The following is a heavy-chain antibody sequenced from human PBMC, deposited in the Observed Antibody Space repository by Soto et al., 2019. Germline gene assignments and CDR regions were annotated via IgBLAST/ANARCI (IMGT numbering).Heavy chain of an antibody. CDR3: ARPTRGGNCPSFFDY. D-gene: IGHD2-21*02. CDR2: ISYDESNK. J-gene: IGHJ4*02. CDR1: GFTFSNYA. Sequence: QVQLVESGGGVVQPGRSLRLSCAASGFTFSNYAMHWVRQAPDKGLEGVAIISYDESNKYYADSVKGRFTISRDISKNTLYLQINSLRAEDTAVYYCARPTRGGNCPSFFDYWGQGTLVTVSS. V-gene: IGHV3-30-3*01.